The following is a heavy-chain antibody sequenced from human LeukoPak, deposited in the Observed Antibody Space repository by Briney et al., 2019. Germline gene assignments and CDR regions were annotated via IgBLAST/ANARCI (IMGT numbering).Heavy chain of an antibody. CDR2: ISGSGGST. J-gene: IGHJ4*02. D-gene: IGHD5-18*01. CDR1: GFTFSSYA. CDR3: ARHTAMVQTTFDY. V-gene: IGHV3-23*01. Sequence: GGSLRLSCAASGFTFSSYAMSWVRQAPGKGLEWVSAISGSGGSTYYADSVKGRFTISRDNSKNTLYLQMNSLRAEDTAVYYCARHTAMVQTTFDYWGQGTPGHRLL.